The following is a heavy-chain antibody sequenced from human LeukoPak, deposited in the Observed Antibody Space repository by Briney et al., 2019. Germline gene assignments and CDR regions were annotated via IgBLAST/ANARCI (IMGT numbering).Heavy chain of an antibody. CDR3: AREGVVGATYAIDY. V-gene: IGHV1-46*01. Sequence: ASVKVSCKASGYTFTSYYMHWVRQAPGQGLEWMGIINPSGGSTSYAKKFQGRVTTTRDMSTSTVYMELSSLRSEDTAVYYCAREGVVGATYAIDYWGQGTLVTVSS. CDR1: GYTFTSYY. J-gene: IGHJ4*02. CDR2: INPSGGST. D-gene: IGHD1-26*01.